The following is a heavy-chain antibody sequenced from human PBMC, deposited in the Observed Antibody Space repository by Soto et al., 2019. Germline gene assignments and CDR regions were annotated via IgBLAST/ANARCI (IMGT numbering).Heavy chain of an antibody. CDR1: GFTFSSYA. V-gene: IGHV3-23*01. Sequence: GGSLRLSCAASGFTFSSYAMSWVRQAPGKGLEWVSAISGSGGSTYYADSVKGRFTISRDNSKNTLYLQMNSLRAEDTAVYYCAKDPNELRFLEWLLDYWGQGTLVTVSS. D-gene: IGHD3-3*01. CDR2: ISGSGGST. CDR3: AKDPNELRFLEWLLDY. J-gene: IGHJ4*02.